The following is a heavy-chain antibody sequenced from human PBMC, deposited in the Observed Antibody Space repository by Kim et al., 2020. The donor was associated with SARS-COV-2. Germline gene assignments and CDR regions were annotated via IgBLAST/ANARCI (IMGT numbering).Heavy chain of an antibody. CDR2: INHSGST. V-gene: IGHV4-34*01. CDR1: GGSFSGYY. Sequence: SETLSLTCAVYGGSFSGYYWSWIRQPPGKGLEWIGEINHSGSTNYNPSLKSRVTISVDTSKNQFSLKLSSVTAADTAVYYCARGEYCVDIWGQGTMVTVS. CDR3: ARGEYCVDI. J-gene: IGHJ3*02. D-gene: IGHD2-21*01.